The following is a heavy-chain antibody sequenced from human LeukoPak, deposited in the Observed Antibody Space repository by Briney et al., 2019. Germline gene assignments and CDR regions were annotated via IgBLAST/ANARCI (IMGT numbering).Heavy chain of an antibody. CDR3: ATRSGRNAFDI. CDR1: GFTFSSYG. J-gene: IGHJ3*02. D-gene: IGHD6-19*01. V-gene: IGHV3-30*03. CDR2: ISYDGSNK. Sequence: PGRSLRLSCAASGFTFSSYGMHWVRQAPGKGLEWVAVISYDGSNKYYADSVKGRFTISRDNSKNTLYLQMNSLRAEDTAVYYCATRSGRNAFDIWGQGTMVTVSS.